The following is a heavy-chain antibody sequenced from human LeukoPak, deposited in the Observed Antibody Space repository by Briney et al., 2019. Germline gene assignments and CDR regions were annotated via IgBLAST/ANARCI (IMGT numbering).Heavy chain of an antibody. CDR2: IRYDGSNK. D-gene: IGHD3-10*01. Sequence: GGSLRLSCAASGFIFNSYGMHWVRQAPGKGLEWVAFIRYDGSNKYYADSVKGRFTISRDNSKNTLYLQMNSLRAEDTAVYYCAKSTMYYYGSGIDYFDYWGQGTLVTVSS. CDR1: GFIFNSYG. J-gene: IGHJ4*02. CDR3: AKSTMYYYGSGIDYFDY. V-gene: IGHV3-30*02.